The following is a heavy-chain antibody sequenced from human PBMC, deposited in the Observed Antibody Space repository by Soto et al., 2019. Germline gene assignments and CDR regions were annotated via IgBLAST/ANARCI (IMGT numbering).Heavy chain of an antibody. D-gene: IGHD3-10*01. CDR1: GFPFTTYG. V-gene: IGHV3-30*03. CDR2: ISYDGSNK. CDR3: VGGRYYFDY. J-gene: IGHJ4*02. Sequence: QVQLVESGGGVVQPGRSLRLSCAASGFPFTTYGMHWVREGPGKGLEWVAVISYDGSNKYYADSVKGRFTISRDNSKNPLYLQMNSLRPEDTALYYCVGGRYYFDYRGQGTLVTLSS.